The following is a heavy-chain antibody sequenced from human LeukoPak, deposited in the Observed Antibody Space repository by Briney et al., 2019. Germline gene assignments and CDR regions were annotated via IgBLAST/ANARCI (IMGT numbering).Heavy chain of an antibody. D-gene: IGHD6-6*01. CDR3: ARIGYSSSSFDY. J-gene: IGHJ4*02. CDR1: GFTFSSYG. CDR2: ISYDGSNK. Sequence: GRSLRLSCAASGFTFSSYGMHWVRQAPGKGLEWVAVISYDGSNKYYADSVKGRFTISRDNSKNTLHLQMNSLRAEDTAVYFCARIGYSSSSFDYWGRGTLVNVSS. V-gene: IGHV3-30*03.